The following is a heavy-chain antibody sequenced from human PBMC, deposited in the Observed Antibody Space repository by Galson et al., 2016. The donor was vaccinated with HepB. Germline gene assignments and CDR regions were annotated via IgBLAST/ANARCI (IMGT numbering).Heavy chain of an antibody. D-gene: IGHD2-2*01. CDR2: LSGSGGTT. CDR1: GFTFSSYA. J-gene: IGHJ4*02. CDR3: AKDGGGYCSSISCYGPFDY. V-gene: IGHV3-23*01. Sequence: SLRLSCAASGFTFSSYAMSWVRQAPGKGLEWVSSLSGSGGTTYYADSVKGRFTISRDNSKNTLYLQINSLRAEDTAVYYCAKDGGGYCSSISCYGPFDYWGQGTLVTVSS.